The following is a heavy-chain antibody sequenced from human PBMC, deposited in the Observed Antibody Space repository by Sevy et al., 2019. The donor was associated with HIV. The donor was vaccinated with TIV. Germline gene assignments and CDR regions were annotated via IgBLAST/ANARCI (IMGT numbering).Heavy chain of an antibody. D-gene: IGHD4-17*01. CDR1: EFTFSSYS. J-gene: IGHJ3*02. CDR3: ARGTHDYGDYDRDAFDI. CDR2: ISGGGTYI. V-gene: IGHV3-21*01. Sequence: GGSLRLSCATSEFTFSSYSMNWVRQAPGNGLEWVSSISGGGTYISYADSVKGRFTISRDNAKNSLSLQMNSLRAEDTAVYYCARGTHDYGDYDRDAFDIWGQGTMVTVSS.